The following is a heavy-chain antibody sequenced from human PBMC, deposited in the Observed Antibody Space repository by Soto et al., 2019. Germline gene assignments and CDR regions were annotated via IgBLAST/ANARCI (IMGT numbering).Heavy chain of an antibody. CDR3: ARLASAGRGWDV. D-gene: IGHD6-13*01. V-gene: IGHV3-7*01. CDR1: GFTVRSYW. J-gene: IGHJ6*02. CDR2: IKQDGSEK. Sequence: EVQLVESGGGLVQPGGCLRLSCAASGFTVRSYWMSWVRQAPVKGLEWVGNIKQDGSEKNDVDFMEGRFTISRDNAVNSLYLQMNSLRAEDTAVYYCARLASAGRGWDVWGQGTTVVVSS.